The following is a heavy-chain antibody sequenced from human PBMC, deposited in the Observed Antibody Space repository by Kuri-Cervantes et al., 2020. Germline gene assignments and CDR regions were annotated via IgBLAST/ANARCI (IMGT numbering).Heavy chain of an antibody. CDR1: GFTFDDYG. D-gene: IGHD2-8*01. Sequence: GESLKISCAASGFTFDDYGMSWVRQAPGKGLEWVSGINWNGGHTGYVDAVKGRFTISRDNAKNSLYLQMDSLRAEDTALYYCAKDLNGSPVDYWGQGTLVIVSS. CDR3: AKDLNGSPVDY. V-gene: IGHV3-20*04. CDR2: INWNGGHT. J-gene: IGHJ4*02.